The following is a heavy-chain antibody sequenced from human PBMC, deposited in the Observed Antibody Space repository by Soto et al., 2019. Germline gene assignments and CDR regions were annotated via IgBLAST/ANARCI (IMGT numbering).Heavy chain of an antibody. Sequence: QVQLQESGPGLVKPSETLSLTCTVSGVSISNYYWSWIRQPAGKGLEWIGRLSTSGNTNYNPSLKSRVTMSLDTSNNQFSLMLNSVTAADTAVYYCRRDSDYWGQGTLITVSS. CDR1: GVSISNYY. J-gene: IGHJ4*02. CDR2: LSTSGNT. V-gene: IGHV4-4*07. CDR3: RRDSDY.